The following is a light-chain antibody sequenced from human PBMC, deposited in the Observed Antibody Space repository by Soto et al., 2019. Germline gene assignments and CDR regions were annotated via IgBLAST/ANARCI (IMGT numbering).Light chain of an antibody. J-gene: IGKJ5*01. V-gene: IGKV1-12*01. CDR2: AAS. Sequence: IQFTPSPSSLSASVGDRVTITCRASQGINNFLAWYQQKPGKAPKLLIYAASSLQSGVPSRFSGSGSGTDFTLTISSLQPEDFATYYCQQANSFPITFGQGTRLEIK. CDR1: QGINNF. CDR3: QQANSFPIT.